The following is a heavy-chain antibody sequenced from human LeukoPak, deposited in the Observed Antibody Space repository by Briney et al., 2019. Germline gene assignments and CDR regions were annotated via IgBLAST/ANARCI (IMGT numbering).Heavy chain of an antibody. CDR3: ARDPVGGSTIFDS. J-gene: IGHJ4*02. CDR2: TYFRSKWYY. D-gene: IGHD1-26*01. V-gene: IGHV6-1*01. CDR1: GDSVSSDSAA. Sequence: SQTLSLTCAISGDSVSSDSAARNWIRQSPSRGLEWLARTYFRSKWYYDYALAVKGRITINPDTSKNQFSLQLNSVTPEDTAVYFCARDPVGGSTIFDSWGQGTLVTVSS.